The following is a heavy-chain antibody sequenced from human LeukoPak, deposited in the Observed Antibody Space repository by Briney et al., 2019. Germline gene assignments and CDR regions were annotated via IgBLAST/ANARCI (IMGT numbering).Heavy chain of an antibody. Sequence: GASVKVSCKASGYTFTGYYLHWVRQAPGQGLDWMRWINPNSGGTNYAQKFQGRVTMTRDTSISTAYMEPSRLRSDDTAVYYCARMTYCSSTSCLGFDPWGQGTLVTVSS. CDR3: ARMTYCSSTSCLGFDP. V-gene: IGHV1-2*02. CDR1: GYTFTGYY. CDR2: INPNSGGT. J-gene: IGHJ5*02. D-gene: IGHD2-2*01.